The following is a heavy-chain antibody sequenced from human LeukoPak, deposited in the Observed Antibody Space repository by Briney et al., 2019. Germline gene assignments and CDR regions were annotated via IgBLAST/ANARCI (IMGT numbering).Heavy chain of an antibody. Sequence: QTGGSLRLSCAASGFTVSSNYMSWVRQAPGKGLEWVSVIYSGGSTYYADSVKGRFTISRDNSKNTLYLQMNSRRAEDTAVYYCARARWGTGTTYYDYMDVWGKGTTVTISS. CDR3: ARARWGTGTTYYDYMDV. CDR2: IYSGGST. J-gene: IGHJ6*03. V-gene: IGHV3-66*01. D-gene: IGHD1-1*01. CDR1: GFTVSSNY.